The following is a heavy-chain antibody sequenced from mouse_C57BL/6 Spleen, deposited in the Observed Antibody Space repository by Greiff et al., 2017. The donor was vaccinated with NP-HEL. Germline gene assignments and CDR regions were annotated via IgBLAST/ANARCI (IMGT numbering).Heavy chain of an antibody. D-gene: IGHD2-4*01. CDR1: GYTFTSYT. CDR2: INPSSGYT. CDR3: ARLGYDYDGAMDY. Sequence: QVQLQQSGAELARPGASVKMSCKASGYTFTSYTMHWVKQRPGQGLEWIGYINPSSGYTKYNQKFKDKATLTADKSSSTAYMQLSSLTSEDSAVYYCARLGYDYDGAMDYWGQGTSVTVSS. V-gene: IGHV1-4*01. J-gene: IGHJ4*01.